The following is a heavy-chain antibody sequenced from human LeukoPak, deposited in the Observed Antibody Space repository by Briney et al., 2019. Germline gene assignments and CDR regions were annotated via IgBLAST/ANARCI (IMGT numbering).Heavy chain of an antibody. CDR3: ARHDDNGWYFFDI. Sequence: NPSETLSLTCTVSGGSIGSYHWSWVRQPPGKGLEWIGYIFDSGSPSYKPALKSRVTIPLDTSKNQFSLRLGSATAADTAVYYCARHDDNGWYFFDIWGQGTLVTVSS. CDR2: IFDSGSP. CDR1: GGSIGSYH. V-gene: IGHV4-59*08. J-gene: IGHJ4*02. D-gene: IGHD6-19*01.